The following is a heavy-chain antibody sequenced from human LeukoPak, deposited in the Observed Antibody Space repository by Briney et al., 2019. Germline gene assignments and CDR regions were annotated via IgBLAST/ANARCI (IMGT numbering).Heavy chain of an antibody. CDR2: MNPNSGGT. J-gene: IGHJ5*02. V-gene: IGHV1-2*02. Sequence: ASVKVSCKASGGTFSSYAISWVRQAPGQGLEWMGCMNPNSGGTKYAQKFQGRVTMTRDTSISTAYMEPSRLRSDDTAMYYCARDELGLGELSLYDQWGQGTLVTVSS. CDR3: ARDELGLGELSLYDQ. D-gene: IGHD3-16*02. CDR1: GGTFSSYA.